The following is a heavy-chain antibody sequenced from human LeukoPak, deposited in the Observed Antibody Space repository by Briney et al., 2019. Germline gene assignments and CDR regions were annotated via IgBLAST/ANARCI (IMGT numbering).Heavy chain of an antibody. CDR1: GCSISSSTYH. CDR3: ATVSMVRGVESDY. Sequence: SETLSLTCIVSGCSISSSTYHWGWIRQPPGKGLEWIGSIYYSGSTYYNPSLKSRVTISVDTSKNQFSLKLSSVTAPDTAVYYCATVSMVRGVESDYWGQGTLVTVSS. CDR2: IYYSGST. J-gene: IGHJ4*02. D-gene: IGHD3-10*01. V-gene: IGHV4-39*01.